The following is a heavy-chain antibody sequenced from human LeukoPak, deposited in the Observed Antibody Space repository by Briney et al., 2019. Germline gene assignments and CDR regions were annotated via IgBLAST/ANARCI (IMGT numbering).Heavy chain of an antibody. D-gene: IGHD2-21*02. CDR2: ISYDGSNK. CDR1: GFTFSSYA. Sequence: GRSLRLSCAASGFTFSSYAMHWVRQAPGKGLEWVAVISYDGSNKYYADSVKGRFTISRDNSKNTLYLQMNSLRAEDTAVYYCASGLSIVVVTVAFDIWGQGTMVAVSS. J-gene: IGHJ3*02. V-gene: IGHV3-30-3*01. CDR3: ASGLSIVVVTVAFDI.